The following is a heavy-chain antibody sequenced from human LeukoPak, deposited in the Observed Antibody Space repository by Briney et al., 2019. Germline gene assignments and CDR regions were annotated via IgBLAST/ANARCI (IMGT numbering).Heavy chain of an antibody. CDR2: IKQDGSEK. CDR1: GFTFSSYW. CDR3: ASFDGDPTVKGFDY. Sequence: GGSLRLSCAASGFTFSSYWMSWVRQAPGKGLEWVANIKQDGSEKYYVDSVKGRFTISRDNAKNSLYLQMNSLRAEDTAVYYCASFDGDPTVKGFDYWGQGTLVTVSS. D-gene: IGHD4-17*01. J-gene: IGHJ4*02. V-gene: IGHV3-7*01.